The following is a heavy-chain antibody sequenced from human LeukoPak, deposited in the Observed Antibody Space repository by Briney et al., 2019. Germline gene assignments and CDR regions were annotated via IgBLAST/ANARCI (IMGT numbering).Heavy chain of an antibody. CDR2: INGDGSIR. CDR3: ARDVVNGNTF. J-gene: IGHJ4*02. CDR1: GFTFSNYW. Sequence: GSLRLSCAASGFTFSNYWMHWVRQDPGKGLVWVSRINGDGSIRGYADSVKGRFTISRDNAKNTLHLQMNGLRAEDTAVYYCARDVVNGNTFWGQGTLVAVSS. D-gene: IGHD2-2*01. V-gene: IGHV3-74*01.